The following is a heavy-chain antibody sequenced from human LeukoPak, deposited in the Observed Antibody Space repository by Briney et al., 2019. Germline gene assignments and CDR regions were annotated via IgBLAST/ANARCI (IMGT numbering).Heavy chain of an antibody. Sequence: SETLSLTCTVSGDSISRYYWSWIRQPPGKGLEWIGYVFYSGTTTYNPSLKSRVAISIDTSKNQFSLRLSSVTAADTAVYYCARHQWVPAFDIWGQGTMVTVSS. CDR3: ARHQWVPAFDI. CDR2: VFYSGTT. D-gene: IGHD1-26*01. J-gene: IGHJ3*02. CDR1: GDSISRYY. V-gene: IGHV4-59*08.